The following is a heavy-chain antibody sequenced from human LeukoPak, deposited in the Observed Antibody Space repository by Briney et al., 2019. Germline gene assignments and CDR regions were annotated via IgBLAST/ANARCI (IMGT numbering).Heavy chain of an antibody. CDR1: GFTFSSYG. V-gene: IGHV3-30*02. D-gene: IGHD3-3*01. Sequence: GGSLRLSCAATGFTFSSYGMHWVRQAPGKGLEWVAFIRYDGGNKYYADSVKGRFTISRDNSKNTLYLQMNSLRAEDTAVYYCAKEQGLRFLDSLDYWGQGTLVTVSS. J-gene: IGHJ4*02. CDR3: AKEQGLRFLDSLDY. CDR2: IRYDGGNK.